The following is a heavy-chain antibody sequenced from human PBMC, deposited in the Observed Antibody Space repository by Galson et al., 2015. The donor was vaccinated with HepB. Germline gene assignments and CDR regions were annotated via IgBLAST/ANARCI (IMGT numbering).Heavy chain of an antibody. CDR3: ARASVEGRRGYYYGMDV. V-gene: IGHV1-69*13. CDR2: IIPIFGTA. CDR1: GGTFSSYV. Sequence: SVKVSCKASGGTFSSYVISWVRQAPGQGLEWMGGIIPIFGTANYAQKFQGRVTITADESTSTAYMELSSLRSEDTAVYYCARASVEGRRGYYYGMDVWGQGTTVTVSS. J-gene: IGHJ6*02. D-gene: IGHD4-23*01.